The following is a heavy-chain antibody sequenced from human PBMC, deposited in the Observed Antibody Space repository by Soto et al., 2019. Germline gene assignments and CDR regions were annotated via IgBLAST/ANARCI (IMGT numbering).Heavy chain of an antibody. CDR2: FDPEDGET. CDR1: GYTLTELS. V-gene: IGHV1-24*01. D-gene: IGHD1-26*01. J-gene: IGHJ6*02. CDR3: ATDGGSRNQVYYYGMDV. Sequence: QVQLVQSGAEVKKPGASVKVSCKVSGYTLTELSMHWVRQAPGKGLEWMGGFDPEDGETIYAQKFQGRVTMTEDTYTDTAYMELSRLRSEDTAVYYCATDGGSRNQVYYYGMDVWGQGTTVTVSS.